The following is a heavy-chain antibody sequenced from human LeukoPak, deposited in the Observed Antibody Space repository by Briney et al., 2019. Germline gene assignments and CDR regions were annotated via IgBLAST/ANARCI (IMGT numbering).Heavy chain of an antibody. CDR2: IKQDGKEK. V-gene: IGHV3-7*01. Sequence: GGSLRLSCAASGFTFSSSYMSWVRQAPGKGLEWVANIKQDGKEKRYVDSVKGRFTISRDNAKRSLYLQMDSLRAEDTAVYYCARDPRGSEYSHFDSWGQGTQSPSPQ. CDR1: GFTFSSSY. D-gene: IGHD3-10*01. J-gene: IGHJ4*02. CDR3: ARDPRGSEYSHFDS.